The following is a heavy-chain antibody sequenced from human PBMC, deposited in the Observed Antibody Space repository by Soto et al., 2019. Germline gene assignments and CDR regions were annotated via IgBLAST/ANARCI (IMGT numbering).Heavy chain of an antibody. V-gene: IGHV1-8*01. CDR2: MNPNSGNT. J-gene: IGHJ6*02. Sequence: ASVKVSCKASGYTFTSYDINWVRQATGQGLEWMGWMNPNSGNTGYAQKFQGRVTMTRNTSISTAYMELSSLRSQDTAVYYCGRDPNLSLTYHYYGMDVWGQGTTVTVSS. CDR1: GYTFTSYD. CDR3: GRDPNLSLTYHYYGMDV.